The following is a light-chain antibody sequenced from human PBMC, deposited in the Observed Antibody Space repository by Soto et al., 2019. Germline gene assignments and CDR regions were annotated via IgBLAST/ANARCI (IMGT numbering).Light chain of an antibody. CDR1: QSVSSGY. Sequence: EIVLTQSPGTLSLSPGERGTLSCRASQSVSSGYLAWYQQKPGQAPRLLIYDASSRATGIPDRFSGSGSGTDFTLTISRLEPEDFAVYYCQLYQNWLFAFGQGTNLEIK. V-gene: IGKV3-20*01. CDR2: DAS. CDR3: QLYQNWLFA. J-gene: IGKJ2*01.